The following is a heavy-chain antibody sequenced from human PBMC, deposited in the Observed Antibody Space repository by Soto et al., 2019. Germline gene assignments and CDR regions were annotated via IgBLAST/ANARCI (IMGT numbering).Heavy chain of an antibody. CDR1: GFTFSSYW. CDR2: IKQDGSEK. CDR3: ARDHDILTGYRYYYYYYMDV. V-gene: IGHV3-7*01. J-gene: IGHJ6*03. Sequence: EVQLVESGGGLVQPGGSLRLSCAASGFTFSSYWMSWVRQAPGKGLEWVANIKQDGSEKYYVDYVKGRFTISRDNAKNSLYLQMNSLRAEDTAVYYCARDHDILTGYRYYYYYYMDVWGKGTTVTVSS. D-gene: IGHD3-9*01.